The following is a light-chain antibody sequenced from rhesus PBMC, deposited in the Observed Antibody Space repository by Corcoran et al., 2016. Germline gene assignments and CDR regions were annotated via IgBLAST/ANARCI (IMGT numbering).Light chain of an antibody. CDR2: DVS. CDR1: SSDIGGYNY. J-gene: IGLJ1*01. V-gene: IGLV2-23*01. CDR3: SSYAGSNSFI. Sequence: QAALTQPPSVSGSPGQSVTISCTGTSSDIGGYNYVSWYQQHPGKVPKLMIYDVSKRPSGVSDRFSGSKSGNTASLTISGLQAEDEADYYCSSYAGSNSFIFGVGTRLTVL.